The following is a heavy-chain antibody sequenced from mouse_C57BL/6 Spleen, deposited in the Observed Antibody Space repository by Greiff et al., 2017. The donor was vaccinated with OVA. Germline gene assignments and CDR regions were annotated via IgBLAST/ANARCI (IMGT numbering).Heavy chain of an antibody. D-gene: IGHD2-14*01. CDR1: GYTFTSYW. Sequence: QVQLQQPGAELVKPGASVKVSCKASGYTFTSYWMHWVKQRPGQGLEWIGRIHPSDSDTNYNQKFKGKATLTVDKSSSTAYMQLSSLTSEDSAVYYCAIEESMGTTGYYAMDYWGQGTSVTVSS. CDR3: AIEESMGTTGYYAMDY. V-gene: IGHV1-74*01. CDR2: IHPSDSDT. J-gene: IGHJ4*01.